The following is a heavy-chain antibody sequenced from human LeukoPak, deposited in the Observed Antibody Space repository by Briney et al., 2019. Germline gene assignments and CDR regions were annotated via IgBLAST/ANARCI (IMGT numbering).Heavy chain of an antibody. D-gene: IGHD1-26*01. CDR3: ATESYSGSYLYAFDI. J-gene: IGHJ3*02. CDR1: GYTFSSYG. CDR2: ISAYNANT. V-gene: IGHV1-18*01. Sequence: ASVKVSCKASGYTFSSYGISWVRQAPGQGLEWMGWISAYNANTHYAQKVQGRVTMTTDSSTTTAYMELSSLRSEDTAVYYCATESYSGSYLYAFDIWGQGTMVTVSS.